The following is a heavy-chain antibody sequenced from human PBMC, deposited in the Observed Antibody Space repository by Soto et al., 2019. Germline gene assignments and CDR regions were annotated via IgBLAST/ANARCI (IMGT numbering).Heavy chain of an antibody. CDR1: GFTFSSYG. J-gene: IGHJ4*02. Sequence: QVQLVESGGGVVQPGRSLTLSCAASGFTFSSYGLHLVRQAPGKGLDWVAVIWYDGSNKYYADSVKGRFTISRDNSKNTLYLQMNSLRAEDTAVYYCGRGNSGSYGSDYWGQGTLVTVSS. CDR2: IWYDGSNK. CDR3: GRGNSGSYGSDY. V-gene: IGHV3-33*01. D-gene: IGHD1-26*01.